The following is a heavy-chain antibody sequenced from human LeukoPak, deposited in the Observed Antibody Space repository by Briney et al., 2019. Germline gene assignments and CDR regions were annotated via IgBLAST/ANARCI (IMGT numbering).Heavy chain of an antibody. V-gene: IGHV1-2*02. CDR3: ARDYVYGSGRLEVDY. D-gene: IGHD3-10*01. J-gene: IGHJ4*02. CDR1: GYTFTGYY. CDR2: INPNSGGT. Sequence: ASVKVSCKASGYTFTGYYMHWVRQAPGQGPEWMGWINPNSGGTNYAQKFQGRVTMTKDTSISTAYMELSRLRSDDTAVYYCARDYVYGSGRLEVDYWGQGTLVTVSS.